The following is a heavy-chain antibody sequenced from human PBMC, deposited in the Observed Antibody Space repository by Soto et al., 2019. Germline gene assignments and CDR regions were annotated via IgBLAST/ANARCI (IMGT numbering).Heavy chain of an antibody. CDR1: GGSISGYY. CDR3: ARDLWGYCGTDCYPLDV. J-gene: IGHJ6*02. D-gene: IGHD2-21*02. Sequence: SETLSLTCTVSGGSISGYYWSWIRQPPGKGKKWIGYMYNTGSTVYTPSFKSRVTISVDTSKNQFSLKLNSVTAADTAVYYCARDLWGYCGTDCYPLDVWGQGTTVT. CDR2: MYNTGST. V-gene: IGHV4-59*01.